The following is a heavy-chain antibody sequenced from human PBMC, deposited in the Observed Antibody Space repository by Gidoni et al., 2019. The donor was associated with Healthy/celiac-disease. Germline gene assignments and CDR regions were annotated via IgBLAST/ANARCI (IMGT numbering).Heavy chain of an antibody. CDR3: ARAGVTFGGVIVIFDY. CDR1: GGSFSGYY. J-gene: IGHJ4*02. V-gene: IGHV4-34*01. CDR2: INHSGST. Sequence: QVQLQQWGAGLLKPSETLSLTCAVYGGSFSGYYWSWIRQPPGKGLEWIGEINHSGSTNYNPSLKSRVTISVDTSKNQFSLKLSSVTAADTAVYYCARAGVTFGGVIVIFDYWGQGTLVTVSS. D-gene: IGHD3-16*02.